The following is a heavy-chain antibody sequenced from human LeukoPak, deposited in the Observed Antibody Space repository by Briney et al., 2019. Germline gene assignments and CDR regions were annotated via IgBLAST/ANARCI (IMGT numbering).Heavy chain of an antibody. D-gene: IGHD2-15*01. CDR1: GFTFSSYA. V-gene: IGHV3-64*01. J-gene: IGHJ4*02. CDR2: ISSDGGSP. Sequence: GGSLRLSCAASGFTFSSYAVHWVRQAPGKGLEYVSGISSDGGSPFHVNSVKGRFTISRDNSKDTLYLQMGSLRAVDMAVYYCAREYCSGGRCQYYFDYWGQGTLVTVSS. CDR3: AREYCSGGRCQYYFDY.